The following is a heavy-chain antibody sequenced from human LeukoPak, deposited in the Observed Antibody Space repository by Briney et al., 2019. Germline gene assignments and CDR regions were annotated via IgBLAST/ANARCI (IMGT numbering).Heavy chain of an antibody. CDR3: AKAYGVGGYSYGYDY. CDR1: GFTFSSYG. V-gene: IGHV3-33*06. Sequence: PGGSLRLSCAASGFTFSSYGMHWVRQAPGKGLEWVAVIWYDGSNKYYADSVKGRFTISRDNSKNTLYLQMNSLRAEDTAVYYCAKAYGVGGYSYGYDYWGQGTLVTVSS. CDR2: IWYDGSNK. D-gene: IGHD5-18*01. J-gene: IGHJ4*02.